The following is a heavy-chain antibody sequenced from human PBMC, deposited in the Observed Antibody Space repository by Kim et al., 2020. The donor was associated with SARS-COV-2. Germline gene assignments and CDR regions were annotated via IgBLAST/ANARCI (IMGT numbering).Heavy chain of an antibody. V-gene: IGHV3-30*02. D-gene: IGHD1-26*01. CDR3: ATGGWELLGYFDY. Sequence: ANSVKGRITISRDNSKNTLYLQMNSRRAEDTAVYYGATGGWELLGYFDYWGQGTLVTGSS. J-gene: IGHJ4*02.